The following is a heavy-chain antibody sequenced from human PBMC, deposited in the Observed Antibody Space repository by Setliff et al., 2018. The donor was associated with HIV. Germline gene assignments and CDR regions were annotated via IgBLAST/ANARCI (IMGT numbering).Heavy chain of an antibody. CDR3: ARSTDFGVVIMGDGPYWYFDL. V-gene: IGHV4-34*01. D-gene: IGHD3-3*01. Sequence: SETLSLTCAVYSGSFSGNYWSWIRQPPGKGLEWIGEINHSGSTNYSPSLKSRVTISVDTSKNQFSLKLSSVTAADTAVYYCARSTDFGVVIMGDGPYWYFDLWGRGTLVTVSS. CDR2: INHSGST. CDR1: SGSFSGNY. J-gene: IGHJ2*01.